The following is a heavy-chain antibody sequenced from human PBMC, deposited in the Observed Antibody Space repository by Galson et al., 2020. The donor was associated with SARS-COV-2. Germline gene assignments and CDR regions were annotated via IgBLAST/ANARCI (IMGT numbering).Heavy chain of an antibody. V-gene: IGHV4-61*02. D-gene: IGHD2-21*01. CDR3: ARGALIELNYYGMDV. J-gene: IGHJ6*02. Sequence: SQTLSLTCTVSDDSKRSGRYHWSWIRQPAGKGLESLGRIYNSGNTNYNPSLKRRVTISLDRSKYQFSLRLRSVTDTDTAVDYWARGALIELNYYGMDVWGQGTTVTVSS. CDR2: IYNSGNT. CDR1: DDSKRSGRYH.